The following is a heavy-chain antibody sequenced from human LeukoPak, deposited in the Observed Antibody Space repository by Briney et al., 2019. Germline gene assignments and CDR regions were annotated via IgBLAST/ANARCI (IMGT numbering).Heavy chain of an antibody. CDR1: GFTFSNYA. J-gene: IGHJ4*02. D-gene: IGHD3-9*01. CDR3: AKWGDYDVLTGYYDPDY. Sequence: GASLRLSCAASGFTFSNYAMSWVRQAPGKGLEWVSAITGSGGGTYYADSVKGRFTISRDNSKNTLYLQMNSLRAEDTAVYYCAKWGDYDVLTGYYDPDYWGQGTLVTVSS. CDR2: ITGSGGGT. V-gene: IGHV3-23*01.